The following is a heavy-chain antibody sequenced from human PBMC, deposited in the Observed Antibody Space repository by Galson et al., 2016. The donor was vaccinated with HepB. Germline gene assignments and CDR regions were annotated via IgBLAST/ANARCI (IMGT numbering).Heavy chain of an antibody. CDR1: RFAFNRFG. CDR2: VGSGWDDR. D-gene: IGHD3-3*02. V-gene: IGHV3-23*01. Sequence: SLRLSCAGSRFAFNRFGIHWVRQAPGKGLEWVAGVGSGWDDRHYADPVKGRFTISRDNSNNILYLQMSNLRAEDTAVYYCAKDRHYWSAIDYWGQGSLVTVSS. CDR3: AKDRHYWSAIDY. J-gene: IGHJ4*02.